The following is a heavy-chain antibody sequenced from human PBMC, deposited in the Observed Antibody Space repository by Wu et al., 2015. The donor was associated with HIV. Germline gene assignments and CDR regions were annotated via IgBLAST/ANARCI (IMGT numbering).Heavy chain of an antibody. J-gene: IGHJ4*02. CDR1: GGTLSSYA. Sequence: QVQLVQSGAEVKKPGSSVKVSCRTSGGTLSSYAFSWVRQAPGQGLEWMGIINPSGGSTNYAQKFQGRVTMTRDTSTSTVYMELISLRSEDTAVYYCARVDYGDYLPRYWGQGTLVTVSS. CDR2: INPSGGST. CDR3: ARVDYGDYLPRY. D-gene: IGHD4-17*01. V-gene: IGHV1-46*01.